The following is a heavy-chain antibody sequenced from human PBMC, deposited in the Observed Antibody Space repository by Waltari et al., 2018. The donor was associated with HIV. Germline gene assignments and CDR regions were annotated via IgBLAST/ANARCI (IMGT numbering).Heavy chain of an antibody. J-gene: IGHJ5*02. CDR2: IYTSGIT. D-gene: IGHD2-2*01. V-gene: IGHV4-61*02. CDR3: ARTYCSSTSCYGGANWFDP. CDR1: GGSISSGSYY. Sequence: QVQLQESGPGLVKPSQTLSLTCTVSGGSISSGSYYWSWIRQPAGKGLEWIGRIYTSGITTYNPSLKSRVTIAVDTSKNQFSLKLSSVTAADTAVYYCARTYCSSTSCYGGANWFDPWGQGTLVTVSS.